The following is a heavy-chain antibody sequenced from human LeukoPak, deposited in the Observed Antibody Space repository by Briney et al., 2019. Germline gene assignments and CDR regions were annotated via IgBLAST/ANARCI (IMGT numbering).Heavy chain of an antibody. CDR1: GYTFTDYY. CDR2: INPNSGGT. D-gene: IGHD1-26*01. CDR3: ARQVGATTGYGY. J-gene: IGHJ4*02. V-gene: IGHV1-2*02. Sequence: GASVKVSRKGSGYTFTDYYMHWVRQAPGQGLEWMGWINPNSGGTNSAQKFQGRVTMTRDTSVSILYMELSSLRSDDTAVYYCARQVGATTGYGYWGQGTLVTVSS.